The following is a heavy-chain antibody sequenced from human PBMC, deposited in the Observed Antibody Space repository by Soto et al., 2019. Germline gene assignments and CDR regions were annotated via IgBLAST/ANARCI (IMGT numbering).Heavy chain of an antibody. CDR1: GGSFSGYY. D-gene: IGHD6-13*01. CDR2: INHSGST. J-gene: IGHJ4*02. CDR3: ARGLTAAGIGYYFDY. V-gene: IGHV4-34*01. Sequence: SETLSLTCAVYGGSFSGYYWSWIRQPPGKGLEWIGEINHSGSTNYNPSLKSRVTISVDTSKNQFSLKLSSVTAADTAVYYCARGLTAAGIGYYFDYWGQGTLVTVSS.